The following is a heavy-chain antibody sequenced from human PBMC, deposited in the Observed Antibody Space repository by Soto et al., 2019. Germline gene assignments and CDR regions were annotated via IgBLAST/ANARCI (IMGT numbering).Heavy chain of an antibody. Sequence: QVQLVESGGGVVQPGRSLRLSCAASGFTFSSYGMHWVRQAPGKGLEWVAVIWYDGSNKYYADSVKGRFTISRDNSKNTLYLQMNSLRAEDTAVYYCARDYCRSTSCPAYMNAFAIWGHGTMVTVSS. CDR1: GFTFSSYG. CDR3: ARDYCRSTSCPAYMNAFAI. CDR2: IWYDGSNK. V-gene: IGHV3-33*01. D-gene: IGHD2-2*01. J-gene: IGHJ3*02.